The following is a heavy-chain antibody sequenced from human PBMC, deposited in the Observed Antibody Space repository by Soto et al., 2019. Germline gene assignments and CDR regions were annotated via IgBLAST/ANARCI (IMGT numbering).Heavy chain of an antibody. D-gene: IGHD2-15*01. V-gene: IGHV4-39*01. Sequence: SETLSLTCTVPGGSISSSSYYWGWIRQPPGKGLEWIGSIFYSGSTYYKPSLKSRVTISVDTSKNQLSLKLSSVTAADTAVYYCARHLTYCSAGSCYSDFPYYGMDVWGQGTTVTVSS. CDR2: IFYSGST. CDR1: GGSISSSSYY. CDR3: ARHLTYCSAGSCYSDFPYYGMDV. J-gene: IGHJ6*02.